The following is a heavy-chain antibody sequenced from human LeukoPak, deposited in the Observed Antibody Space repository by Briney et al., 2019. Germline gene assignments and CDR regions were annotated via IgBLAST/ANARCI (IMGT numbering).Heavy chain of an antibody. V-gene: IGHV3-64D*06. Sequence: GGSLRLSCSASGFTFSSYAMHWVRQAPGKGLEYVSLISSNGGSTYYADSVKGRFTISRDNSKNTLYLEMSSLRVEDTAVYYCVKGLHGYGGHLDYWGQGTLVTVSS. CDR2: ISSNGGST. J-gene: IGHJ4*02. CDR3: VKGLHGYGGHLDY. CDR1: GFTFSSYA. D-gene: IGHD6-13*01.